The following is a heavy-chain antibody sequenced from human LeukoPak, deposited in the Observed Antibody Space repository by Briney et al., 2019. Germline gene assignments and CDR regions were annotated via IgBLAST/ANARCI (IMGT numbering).Heavy chain of an antibody. CDR1: GGTFSSYA. CDR2: IIPIFGTA. CDR3: AILGYYSGGSCPSHIDY. Sequence: GASVKVSCKASGGTFSSYAISWVRQAPGQGLEWMGGIIPIFGTANYAQKFQGRVTITADESTSTAYMELSSLRSEDTAVYYCAILGYYSGGSCPSHIDYWGQGTLVTVSS. V-gene: IGHV1-69*13. D-gene: IGHD2-15*01. J-gene: IGHJ4*02.